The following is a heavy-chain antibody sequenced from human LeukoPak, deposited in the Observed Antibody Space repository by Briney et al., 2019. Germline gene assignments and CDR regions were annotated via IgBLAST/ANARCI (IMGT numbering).Heavy chain of an antibody. V-gene: IGHV3-30*01. J-gene: IGHJ4*02. Sequence: PGGSLRLSCAASGFTFNSFAMHWVRQAPGKGLEWVAVISDDGSNKHYADSLKDRFTISRDNFKNTLYLQMNSLRGEDTAVYYCSREGEDDFWSAFDYWGQGTLVTVSS. CDR2: ISDDGSNK. D-gene: IGHD3-3*01. CDR1: GFTFNSFA. CDR3: SREGEDDFWSAFDY.